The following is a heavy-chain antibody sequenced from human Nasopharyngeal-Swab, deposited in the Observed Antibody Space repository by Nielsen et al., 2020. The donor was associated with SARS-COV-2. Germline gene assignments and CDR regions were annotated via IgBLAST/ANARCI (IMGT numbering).Heavy chain of an antibody. D-gene: IGHD2-21*02. Sequence: SETLSLTCAVYGGSFSGYYWTWIRQPPGKGLEWIGEINHSGSTNYNPSLKSRVTISVNTSKNQFSLKLSSVTAADTAVYYCARVVAPEAYCGGDCYSEQEYFQHWGQGTLVTVSS. CDR2: INHSGST. V-gene: IGHV4-34*01. CDR1: GGSFSGYY. CDR3: ARVVAPEAYCGGDCYSEQEYFQH. J-gene: IGHJ1*01.